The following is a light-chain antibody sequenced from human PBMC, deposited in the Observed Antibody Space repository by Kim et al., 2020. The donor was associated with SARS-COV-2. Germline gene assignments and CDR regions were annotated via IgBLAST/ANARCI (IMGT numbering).Light chain of an antibody. J-gene: IGLJ2*01. Sequence: GQRVTISCSGTKSNIGTNFVWWYKQLPGTAPALLIHADNQRSSGVPDRFSASKSDTSASLAISGLQADDEADYFCASWDSSLNGVLFGGGTQLTVL. V-gene: IGLV1-44*01. CDR1: KSNIGTNF. CDR3: ASWDSSLNGVL. CDR2: ADN.